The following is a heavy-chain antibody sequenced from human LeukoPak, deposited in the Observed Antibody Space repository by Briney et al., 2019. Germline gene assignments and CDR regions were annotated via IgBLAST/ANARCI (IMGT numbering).Heavy chain of an antibody. Sequence: GASVKISCKASGYTFTGYYMHWVRQAPGQGLEWMGWINPNSGGTNYAQKFQGRVTMTRDTSISTAYMELSRLRSDDTAVYYCARVRYDFWSPLDYWGQGTLVTVSS. CDR1: GYTFTGYY. J-gene: IGHJ4*02. V-gene: IGHV1-2*02. CDR3: ARVRYDFWSPLDY. D-gene: IGHD3-3*01. CDR2: INPNSGGT.